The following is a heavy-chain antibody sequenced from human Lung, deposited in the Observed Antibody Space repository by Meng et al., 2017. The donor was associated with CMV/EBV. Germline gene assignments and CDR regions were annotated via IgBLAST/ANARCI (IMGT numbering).Heavy chain of an antibody. D-gene: IGHD2/OR15-2a*01. V-gene: IGHV3-74*03. Sequence: VELGVSGGCLVQPGGSLRPVCSVSGFALRSYWLHWVRQAPGKGLEWVARIDIDGRDITYADSVKGRFTISRDTAKNMLYLEMNSLRVEDTAVYYCARGLEEYLGWEMGYWGQGTLVTVSS. CDR1: GFALRSYW. J-gene: IGHJ4*02. CDR3: ARGLEEYLGWEMGY. CDR2: IDIDGRDI.